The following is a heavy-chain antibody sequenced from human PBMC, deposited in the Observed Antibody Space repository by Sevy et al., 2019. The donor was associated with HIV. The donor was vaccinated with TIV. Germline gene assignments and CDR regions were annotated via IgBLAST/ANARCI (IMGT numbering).Heavy chain of an antibody. CDR2: IYWDDDK. Sequence: SGPTQLNPTQTLTLTCTFSGFSLSTSGVGVGWIRQPPGKALEWLALIYWDDDKRYSPSLESGLTITKDTSKSQLVLTMTNMDPVDTAAYFCARIDYGYYTAYFDFWGQGTLVTVSS. CDR3: ARIDYGYYTAYFDF. V-gene: IGHV2-5*02. J-gene: IGHJ4*02. CDR1: GFSLSTSGVG. D-gene: IGHD4-17*01.